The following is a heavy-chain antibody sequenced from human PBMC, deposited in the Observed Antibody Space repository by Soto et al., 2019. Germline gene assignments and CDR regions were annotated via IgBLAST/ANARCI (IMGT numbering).Heavy chain of an antibody. CDR3: VRDRNGLTTSCYGNWFDP. Sequence: EVQLVESGGGLVQPGGSLRLSCAASGFTFSTYWMHWIRQVPGTGLEWVSRINSDASHTYYADSVKGRFTISRDNGKNTMHLEMHSLRAEDKSEYYCVRDRNGLTTSCYGNWFDPWGQGTLGTVSS. V-gene: IGHV3-74*01. D-gene: IGHD2-2*01. J-gene: IGHJ5*02. CDR2: INSDASHT. CDR1: GFTFSTYW.